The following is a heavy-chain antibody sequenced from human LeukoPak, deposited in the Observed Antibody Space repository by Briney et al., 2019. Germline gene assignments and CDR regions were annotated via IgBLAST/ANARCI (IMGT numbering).Heavy chain of an antibody. Sequence: GGSLRLSCAASGFTFSGYAMTWIRQAPGKGLEWVSAISGSDTTYYVDSVKGRFTISRDNSKSTVYLQMDTLSAEDTAVYYCAKDLGDYYDSSGYYFDAFDIWGQGTMVTVSS. CDR1: GFTFSGYA. V-gene: IGHV3-23*01. CDR3: AKDLGDYYDSSGYYFDAFDI. J-gene: IGHJ3*02. CDR2: ISGSDTT. D-gene: IGHD3-22*01.